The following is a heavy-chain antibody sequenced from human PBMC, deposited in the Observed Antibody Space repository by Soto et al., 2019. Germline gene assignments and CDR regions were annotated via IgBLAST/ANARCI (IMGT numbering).Heavy chain of an antibody. Sequence: SETLSLICTVSGGSIGPSYWSWVRQPPGKGLEWIGYLYYSDNTNYNPSLKSRVTISVDASKNQVSLRLTSVTAADTAVYYCARVGGVAARTFDYWGQGTVVTVSS. CDR1: GGSIGPSY. CDR2: LYYSDNT. CDR3: ARVGGVAARTFDY. J-gene: IGHJ4*02. D-gene: IGHD3-16*01. V-gene: IGHV4-59*01.